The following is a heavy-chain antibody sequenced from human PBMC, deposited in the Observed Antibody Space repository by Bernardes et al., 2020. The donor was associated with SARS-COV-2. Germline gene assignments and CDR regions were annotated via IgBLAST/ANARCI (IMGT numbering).Heavy chain of an antibody. CDR2: ISSSGNTI. Sequence: GGSLRLSCAASGFTFSTYSMNWVRQTPGKGLAWVAYISSSGNTIYYADSVKGRFTISRDNVKDSLSLQMNSLRAEDTAVYYCRGVDYFYGMEVWGPGTTVTVS. J-gene: IGHJ6*02. CDR3: RGVDYFYGMEV. CDR1: GFTFSTYS. V-gene: IGHV3-48*01.